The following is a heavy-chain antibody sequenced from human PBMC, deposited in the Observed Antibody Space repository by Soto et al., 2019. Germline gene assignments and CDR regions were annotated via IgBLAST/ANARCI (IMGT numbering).Heavy chain of an antibody. CDR2: ISSSSSTI. Sequence: GGSLRLSCAASGYTFSSYSMNWVRQAPGKGLEWVSYISSSSSTIYYADSVKGRFTISRDNAKNSLYLQMNSLRDEDTAVYYCARPEYSSSSYGMDVWGQGTTVTVSS. J-gene: IGHJ6*02. CDR1: GYTFSSYS. D-gene: IGHD6-6*01. V-gene: IGHV3-48*02. CDR3: ARPEYSSSSYGMDV.